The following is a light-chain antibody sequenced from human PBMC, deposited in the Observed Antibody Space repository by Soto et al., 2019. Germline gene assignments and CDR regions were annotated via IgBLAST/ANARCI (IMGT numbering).Light chain of an antibody. CDR3: QQYVSSHRT. Sequence: EIVLTQSPGTLSLSPGERATLSCRASQTVYNGYLAWYQQKPGQAPRLLIYGASSRATGIPDRFSGSESGTGFTLTISSLEPEDFAVYYCQQYVSSHRTFGQGTKVEIK. CDR1: QTVYNGY. V-gene: IGKV3-20*01. CDR2: GAS. J-gene: IGKJ1*01.